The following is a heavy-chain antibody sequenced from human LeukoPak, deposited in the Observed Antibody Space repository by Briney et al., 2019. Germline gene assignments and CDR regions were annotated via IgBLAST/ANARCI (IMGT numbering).Heavy chain of an antibody. Sequence: SETLSLTCAVYGGSLSGYYWSWIRQPPGKGLEWIGEINHSGGTNYNPSLKSRVTISVDTSKNQFSLKLSSVTAADTAVYYCARGFPRRTSGYPRYNWFDPWGQGTLVTVSS. J-gene: IGHJ5*02. D-gene: IGHD3-22*01. CDR2: INHSGGT. CDR1: GGSLSGYY. CDR3: ARGFPRRTSGYPRYNWFDP. V-gene: IGHV4-34*01.